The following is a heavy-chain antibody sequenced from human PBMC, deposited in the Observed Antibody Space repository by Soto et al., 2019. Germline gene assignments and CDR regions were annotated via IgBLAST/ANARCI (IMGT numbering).Heavy chain of an antibody. CDR3: ARDNWNSY. J-gene: IGHJ4*01. Sequence: EVQLVESGGGLVQPGGSVRLSCAASGFTFSSYWMHWVRQAPGKGLMWVSRIHNDGSTTRYADCVKGRFTISRDNAKNTLYLQMSSLRVEDTAVYYCARDNWNSYWGQGTLVTVSS. D-gene: IGHD1-7*01. CDR2: IHNDGSTT. V-gene: IGHV3-74*01. CDR1: GFTFSSYW.